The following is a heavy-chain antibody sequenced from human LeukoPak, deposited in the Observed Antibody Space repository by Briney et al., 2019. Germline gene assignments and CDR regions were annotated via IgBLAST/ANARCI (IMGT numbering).Heavy chain of an antibody. Sequence: GGSLRLSCAASGFIFSEYAMNWVREAPGKGLEWVSAISGGGGTTHYADSVKGRFAVSRDNSKNILYLQTTNLRHADTALYYCAKDRYSNSGNWFDRWGQGTQVTVIS. CDR3: AKDRYSNSGNWFDR. J-gene: IGHJ5*02. D-gene: IGHD4-11*01. CDR1: GFIFSEYA. CDR2: ISGGGGTT. V-gene: IGHV3-23*01.